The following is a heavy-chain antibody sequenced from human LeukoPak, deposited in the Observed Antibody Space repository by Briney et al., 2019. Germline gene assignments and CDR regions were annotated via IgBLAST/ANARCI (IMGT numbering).Heavy chain of an antibody. CDR2: IIPIFGTA. D-gene: IGHD3-3*01. CDR1: GGTFSSYA. J-gene: IGHJ4*02. V-gene: IGHV1-69*05. CDR3: ASGYDFWSGLDY. Sequence: VASVKVSCKASGGTFSSYAISWVRQAPGQGLEWMGGIIPIFGTANYAQKFQGRVTITTDESTSTAYMELSSLRSEDTAVYYCASGYDFWSGLDYWGQGTLVTVYS.